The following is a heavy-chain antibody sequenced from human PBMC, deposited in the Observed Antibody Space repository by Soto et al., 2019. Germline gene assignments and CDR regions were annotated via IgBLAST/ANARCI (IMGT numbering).Heavy chain of an antibody. CDR3: AKDITAAGTRYYYYGMDV. CDR2: IGTRGDI. D-gene: IGHD6-13*01. Sequence: GGSLRLSCAASGFAFSTFSMHWVRQAPGKGLEWVSSIGTRGDIYYADSVKGRFTISRDNSKNSLYLQMNSLRTEDTALYYCAKDITAAGTRYYYYGMDVWGQGTTVTVSS. V-gene: IGHV3-21*04. J-gene: IGHJ6*02. CDR1: GFAFSTFS.